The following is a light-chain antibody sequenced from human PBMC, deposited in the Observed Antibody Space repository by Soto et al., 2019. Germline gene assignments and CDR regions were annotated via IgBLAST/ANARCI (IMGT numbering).Light chain of an antibody. V-gene: IGLV1-40*01. CDR3: QSYDSSLSEV. CDR1: SSNIGAGYD. Sequence: QSVLTHPPSVYGAPGQRVTISWTGTSSNIGAGYDVHWYQQLPGTAPKLLIYVNNNRPSGVPDRFSGSKSGTSASLAITGLQAEDEADYYCQSYDSSLSEVFGTGTKLTVL. CDR2: VNN. J-gene: IGLJ1*01.